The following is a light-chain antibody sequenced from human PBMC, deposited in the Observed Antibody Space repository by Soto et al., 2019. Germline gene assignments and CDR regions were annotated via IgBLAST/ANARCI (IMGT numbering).Light chain of an antibody. CDR1: QSVYSTY. V-gene: IGKV3-20*01. CDR3: QQYGSSPST. Sequence: EIVLTQSPGTLSLSPGDTATLSCRASQSVYSTYLAWYQHKVGQAPRLLIYGSSTRATGIPDRFSGSGSGTHFTLTIRRLEPEDFALYYGQQYGSSPSTFGQGTKVEVK. CDR2: GSS. J-gene: IGKJ1*01.